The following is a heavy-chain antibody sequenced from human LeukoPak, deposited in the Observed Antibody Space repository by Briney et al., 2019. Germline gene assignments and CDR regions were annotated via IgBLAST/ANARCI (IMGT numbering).Heavy chain of an antibody. J-gene: IGHJ6*02. CDR1: GYTFTSYG. D-gene: IGHD2-15*01. CDR3: ASGPEVALYYYYYGMDV. CDR2: IIPILGIA. V-gene: IGHV1-69*04. Sequence: SVKVSCKASGYTFTSYGISWVRQAPGQGLEWMGRIIPILGIANYAQKFQGRVTITADKSTSTAYMELSSLRSEDTAVYYCASGPEVALYYYYYGMDVWSQGTTVTVSS.